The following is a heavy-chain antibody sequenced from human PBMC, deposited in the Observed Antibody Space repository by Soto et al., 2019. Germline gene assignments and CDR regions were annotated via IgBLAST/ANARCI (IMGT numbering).Heavy chain of an antibody. V-gene: IGHV2-5*01. Sequence: GPTLVNPTQTLTLTCTFSGFSLSTSGVGVGWIRQPPGKALEWLALIYWNDDKRYSPSLKSRLTITKDTSKNQVVLTMTNMDPVDTATYYCAHRRGDVAAAGKCWFDPWGQGTLVTVSS. CDR1: GFSLSTSGVG. CDR2: IYWNDDK. J-gene: IGHJ5*02. D-gene: IGHD6-13*01. CDR3: AHRRGDVAAAGKCWFDP.